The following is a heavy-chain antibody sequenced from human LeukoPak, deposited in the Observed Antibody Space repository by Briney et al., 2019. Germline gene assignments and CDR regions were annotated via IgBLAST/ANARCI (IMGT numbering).Heavy chain of an antibody. D-gene: IGHD1-1*01. J-gene: IGHJ4*02. V-gene: IGHV3-7*01. CDR1: GFTFSSYW. CDR3: ARDKIEGPTKLDY. Sequence: GGSLRLSCAASGFTFSSYWMSWVRQAPGKGPELVANIKQDESEKYYVDSVKGRFTISRDNAKNSLYLQMNSLRAEDTAVYYCARDKIEGPTKLDYWGQGILVTVSS. CDR2: IKQDESEK.